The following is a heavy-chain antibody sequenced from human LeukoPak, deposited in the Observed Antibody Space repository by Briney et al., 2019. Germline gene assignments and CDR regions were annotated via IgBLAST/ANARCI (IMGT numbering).Heavy chain of an antibody. J-gene: IGHJ5*02. D-gene: IGHD6-13*01. CDR1: GGSISSSSYY. V-gene: IGHV4-39*01. CDR3: ARRSAVVAAAAVDP. CDR2: IYYSGSA. Sequence: SETLSLTCTVSGGSISSSSYYWGWIRQPPGKGLEWIGSIYYSGSAYYNPSLKSRVTISVDTSKNQFSLKLSSVTAADTAVYYCARRSAVVAAAAVDPWGQGTLVTVSS.